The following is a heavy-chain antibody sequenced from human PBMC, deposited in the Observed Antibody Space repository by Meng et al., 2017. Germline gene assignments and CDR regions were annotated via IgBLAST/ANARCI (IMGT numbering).Heavy chain of an antibody. J-gene: IGHJ6*02. Sequence: GESLKISCAASGFTFSSYEMNWVRQAPGKGLEWVSYISSSGSTIYYADSVKGRFTISRDNAKNSLYLQMNSLRAEDTAVYYCARGAYVTKRYYYYYYGMDVWGQGTTVAVSS. CDR2: ISSSGSTI. D-gene: IGHD4-17*01. CDR1: GFTFSSYE. CDR3: ARGAYVTKRYYYYYYGMDV. V-gene: IGHV3-48*03.